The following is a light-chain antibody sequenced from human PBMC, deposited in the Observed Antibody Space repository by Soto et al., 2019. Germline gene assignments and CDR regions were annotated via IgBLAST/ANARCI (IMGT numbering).Light chain of an antibody. Sequence: EIVMTQSPATLSVSPGERATLFCRASRSVSRNLAWYQQKHGQPPRLLMHGPSTRATGIPARFSGNGSGTEFTLTISSLQSEDFVVYYGQQYNNWPLTIGGGTKVDIK. CDR2: GPS. CDR3: QQYNNWPLT. V-gene: IGKV3-15*01. CDR1: RSVSRN. J-gene: IGKJ4*01.